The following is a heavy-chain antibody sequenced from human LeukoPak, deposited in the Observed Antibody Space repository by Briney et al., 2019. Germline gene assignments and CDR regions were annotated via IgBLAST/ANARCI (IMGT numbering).Heavy chain of an antibody. V-gene: IGHV4-34*01. CDR3: ARGGDSAKAGEH. CDR1: GGSCSDYY. Sequence: SETLSLTCAVYGGSCSDYYCSWIRQPPGKGLKWIGEIHPYGTFYYNSSLRSRLTISIDTSKTQFSLRLTSVTAADTAFYYCARGGDSAKAGEHWGQGTLVTVSS. D-gene: IGHD5-18*01. J-gene: IGHJ1*01. CDR2: IHPYGTF.